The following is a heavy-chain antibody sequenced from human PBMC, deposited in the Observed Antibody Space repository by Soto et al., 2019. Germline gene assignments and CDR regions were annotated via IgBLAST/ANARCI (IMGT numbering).Heavy chain of an antibody. J-gene: IGHJ6*02. CDR2: IKQDGSEQ. CDR1: GFTFSGYW. CDR3: AREAV. Sequence: EVQLVESGGGLVQPGGSLRLSCAASGFTFSGYWMSWVRQAPGKGLEWVANIKQDGSEQFYVDSVKGRFTISRDNAKNSLYRQMNSLRAEDTAVYYCAREAVWGQGTTVTVSS. V-gene: IGHV3-7*05.